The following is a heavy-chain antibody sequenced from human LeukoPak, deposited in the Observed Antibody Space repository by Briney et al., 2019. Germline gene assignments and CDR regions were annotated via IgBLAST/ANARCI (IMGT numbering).Heavy chain of an antibody. Sequence: GASVKVSCKASGYTFTGYYMHWVRRAPGRGLEWMGWINPNSGGTNYAQKFQGRVTMTRDTSTSTVYMELSSLRSEDTAVYYCASGLYQLLIDYWGQGTLVTVSS. V-gene: IGHV1-2*02. CDR3: ASGLYQLLIDY. CDR2: INPNSGGT. J-gene: IGHJ4*02. CDR1: GYTFTGYY. D-gene: IGHD2-2*01.